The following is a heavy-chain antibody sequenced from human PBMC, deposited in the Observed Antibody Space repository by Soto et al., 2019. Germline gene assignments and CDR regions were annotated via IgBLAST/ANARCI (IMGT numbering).Heavy chain of an antibody. J-gene: IGHJ4*02. CDR1: GFTFSNYG. Sequence: QVQLVESGGGVVQPGRSLRLSCGASGFTFSNYGMQWVRQAPGKGLEWVALISYDGSNKYYADSVKGRFTISRDNSKNTLYLQMNSLRTEDTAVYYCCGGQYFGDCWGQGTLVTVRS. CDR3: CGGQYFGDC. D-gene: IGHD3-22*01. V-gene: IGHV3-30*03. CDR2: ISYDGSNK.